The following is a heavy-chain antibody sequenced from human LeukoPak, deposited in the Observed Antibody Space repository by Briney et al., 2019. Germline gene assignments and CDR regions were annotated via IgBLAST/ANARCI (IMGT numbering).Heavy chain of an antibody. CDR3: AREGGKRAFDY. D-gene: IGHD3-16*01. V-gene: IGHV1-69*05. CDR1: GGTFSSYA. CDR2: IIPIFGTA. Sequence: GASVKVSCKASGGTFSSYAISWVRQAPGQGLEWMGWIIPIFGTANYAQKFQGRVTITTDESTNTAYMELSSLRPEDTAVYYCAREGGKRAFDYWGQGTLVTVSS. J-gene: IGHJ4*02.